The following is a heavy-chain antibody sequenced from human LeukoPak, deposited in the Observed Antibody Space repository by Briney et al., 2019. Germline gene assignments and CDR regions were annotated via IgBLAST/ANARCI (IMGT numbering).Heavy chain of an antibody. CDR1: GFTFSSYA. Sequence: GGSLRLSCAASGFTFSSYAMSWVRQAPGKGLEWVSAFSGSGGSTFYADSVKGRFTISRDNSKNTLYLQMNSLRAEDTAVYYCARHSDYDILTGPNDYWGQGTLVTVSS. V-gene: IGHV3-23*01. J-gene: IGHJ4*02. CDR2: FSGSGGST. CDR3: ARHSDYDILTGPNDY. D-gene: IGHD3-9*01.